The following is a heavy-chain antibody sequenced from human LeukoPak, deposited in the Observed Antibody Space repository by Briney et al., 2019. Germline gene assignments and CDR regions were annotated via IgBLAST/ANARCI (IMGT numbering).Heavy chain of an antibody. CDR1: GDYISNYY. CDR3: ARLGKTYYMDV. D-gene: IGHD1/OR15-1a*01. CDR2: LYHSGAA. J-gene: IGHJ6*03. Sequence: SETLSLTCTVSGDYISNYYWTWIRQTPGKGLEWIGNLYHSGAADYNPSLKTRVTTSVDTSKDQFSLSLRSSTAADTAVYFCARLGKTYYMDVWGTGTTVTVSS. V-gene: IGHV4-59*08.